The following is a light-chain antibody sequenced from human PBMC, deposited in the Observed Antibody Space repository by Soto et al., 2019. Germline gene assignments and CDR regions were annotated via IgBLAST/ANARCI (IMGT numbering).Light chain of an antibody. Sequence: QSALTQPASVSGSPGQSITISCTGTSSDVGGYNYVSWYQQHPGKAPKLMIYEVSNRASGVSNRFSGSKSGNTASLTISGLQAEDEADYYCSSYTSSSTLWVFGTGTKLTVL. CDR2: EVS. CDR3: SSYTSSSTLWV. J-gene: IGLJ1*01. V-gene: IGLV2-14*01. CDR1: SSDVGGYNY.